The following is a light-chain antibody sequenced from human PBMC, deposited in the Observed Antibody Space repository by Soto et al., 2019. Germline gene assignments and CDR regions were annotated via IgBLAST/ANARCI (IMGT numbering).Light chain of an antibody. Sequence: QSALTQPASVSGSPGQSITISCTGTSSDVGGYNYVSWYQQHPGKAPKLMIYEVSNRPSGVSNRFSGSKSGNTASLTISGLQAEDEVDYYCSSYTSSSTLWVFGTGTQLTVL. V-gene: IGLV2-14*01. J-gene: IGLJ1*01. CDR3: SSYTSSSTLWV. CDR2: EVS. CDR1: SSDVGGYNY.